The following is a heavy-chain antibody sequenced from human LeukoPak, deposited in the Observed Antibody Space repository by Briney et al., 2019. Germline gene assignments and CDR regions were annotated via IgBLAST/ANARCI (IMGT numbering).Heavy chain of an antibody. D-gene: IGHD5-12*01. J-gene: IGHJ4*02. CDR1: GFRFSNFA. CDR3: AKGAYDYIEMGYFDD. Sequence: LSGGSLRLSCAASGFRFSNFAVSWVRQAPGKGLEWVSLIIGSSGDTLYADSVKGRFTISRDISKNRLYLQMNSLRAEDTALYYCAKGAYDYIEMGYFDDWGQGTLVTVSS. CDR2: IIGSSGDT. V-gene: IGHV3-23*01.